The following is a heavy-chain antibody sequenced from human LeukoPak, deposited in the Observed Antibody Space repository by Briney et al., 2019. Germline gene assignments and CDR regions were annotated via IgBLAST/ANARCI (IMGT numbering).Heavy chain of an antibody. Sequence: SETLSLTCTVSGASISSTSYYWGWIRQPPGKGLEWIGSIYHSGSTYYNPSLKSRVTISVDTSKNQFSLKLSSVTAADTAVYYCARDIAAAGSDWGQGTLVTVSS. J-gene: IGHJ4*02. CDR2: IYHSGST. CDR3: ARDIAAAGSD. CDR1: GASISSTSYY. V-gene: IGHV4-39*07. D-gene: IGHD6-13*01.